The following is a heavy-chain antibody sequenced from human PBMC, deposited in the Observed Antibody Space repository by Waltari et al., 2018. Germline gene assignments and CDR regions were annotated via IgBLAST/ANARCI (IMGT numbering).Heavy chain of an antibody. J-gene: IGHJ5*02. CDR2: INPNSGGT. Sequence: QVPLVKSGAEVKKPGASVKVSCQASGNTFTGYYMHWGSQAPGQGLEWMGWINPNSGGTNYAQKFQGRVTMTRDTSITTAYMELSRLRSDDTAVYYCARGRGSSWNNWFDPWGQGTLVTVSS. CDR1: GNTFTGYY. CDR3: ARGRGSSWNNWFDP. V-gene: IGHV1-2*02. D-gene: IGHD6-13*01.